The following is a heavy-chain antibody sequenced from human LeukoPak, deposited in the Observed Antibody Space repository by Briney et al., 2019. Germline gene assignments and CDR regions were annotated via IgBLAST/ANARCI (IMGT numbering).Heavy chain of an antibody. CDR2: INHSGST. CDR3: ARRFSYSSRSDY. CDR1: GGSFSGYY. J-gene: IGHJ4*02. Sequence: SETLSLTCAVYGGSFSGYYWGWIRQPPGKGLEWIGEINHSGSTNYNPSLKSRVTISVDTSKNQFSLKLSSVTAADTAVYYCARRFSYSSRSDYWGQGTLVTVSS. D-gene: IGHD6-19*01. V-gene: IGHV4-34*01.